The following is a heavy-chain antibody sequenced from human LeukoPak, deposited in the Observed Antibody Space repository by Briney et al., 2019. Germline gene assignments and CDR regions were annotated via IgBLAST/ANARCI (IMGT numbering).Heavy chain of an antibody. CDR1: GYTFTGYY. Sequence: ASLKVSCNASGYTFTGYYMRWVRQPPGQGLEWMGWIDPNGGGTNYAQKFQDRVTLPRDTSISTAYMEVSRLESDDTAVYYCARENNSGWYRKAAFDYWGQGTLVTVAS. D-gene: IGHD6-19*01. CDR2: IDPNGGGT. V-gene: IGHV1-2*02. CDR3: ARENNSGWYRKAAFDY. J-gene: IGHJ4*02.